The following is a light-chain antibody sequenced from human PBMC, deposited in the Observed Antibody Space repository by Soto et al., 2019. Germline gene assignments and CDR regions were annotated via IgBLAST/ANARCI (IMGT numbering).Light chain of an antibody. Sequence: QSVLTQPPSASGTPGQRVTISCSGSSSNIGSNTVNWYQQLPGTAPKLLIYSNNRRPSGVPDRFSGSKSGTSASLAISGLQSEDEADYYCAAWDDSLNGRVFGTGTKLTVL. V-gene: IGLV1-44*01. CDR3: AAWDDSLNGRV. J-gene: IGLJ1*01. CDR1: SSNIGSNT. CDR2: SNN.